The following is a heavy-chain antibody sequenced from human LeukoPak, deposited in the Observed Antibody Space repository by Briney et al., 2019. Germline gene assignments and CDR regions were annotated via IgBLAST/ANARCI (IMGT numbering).Heavy chain of an antibody. Sequence: GGALRLSCSDSGFSFSRYTMNGVGQAPGREVEGVSSINSGSSNNHYANPAKGRFTISRDHAKNSLHLQMNSLQTADNAAFYCASPIATDGLDYWGQGTLVTVSS. D-gene: IGHD6-13*01. CDR1: GFSFSRYT. V-gene: IGHV3-21*01. CDR2: INSGSSNN. CDR3: ASPIATDGLDY. J-gene: IGHJ4*02.